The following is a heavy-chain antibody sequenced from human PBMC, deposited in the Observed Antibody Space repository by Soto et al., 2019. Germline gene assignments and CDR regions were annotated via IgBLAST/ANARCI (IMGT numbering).Heavy chain of an antibody. D-gene: IGHD2-15*01. CDR3: ASVKSPQTCSGETCSSGVHL. Sequence: QMQLVESGGGVVQPGTSLRLSCVGSGFTFTSYAIHWVRQTPGKGLEWLAVIWYDGITKFHTASVKGRFAISRDNSNNPADLQMNSLTSQPTALYLCASVKSPQTCSGETCSSGVHLWGQGTVVTVSS. CDR1: GFTFTSYA. V-gene: IGHV3-33*03. CDR2: IWYDGITK. J-gene: IGHJ5*02.